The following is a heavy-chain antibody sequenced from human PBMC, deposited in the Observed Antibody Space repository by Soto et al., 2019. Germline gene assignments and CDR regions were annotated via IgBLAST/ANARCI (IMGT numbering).Heavy chain of an antibody. D-gene: IGHD2-2*01. CDR1: GFTFSSYA. J-gene: IGHJ6*02. Sequence: GGSLRLSCAASGFTFSSYAMSWVRQAPGKGLEWVSTISGSGGATYHADSVKGRFTISRDTSKNTLYLQMNSLRAEDTAVYYCARGGCISTSCYAYYYAYYGMDVWGQGTXVTVSS. CDR3: ARGGCISTSCYAYYYAYYGMDV. CDR2: ISGSGGAT. V-gene: IGHV3-23*01.